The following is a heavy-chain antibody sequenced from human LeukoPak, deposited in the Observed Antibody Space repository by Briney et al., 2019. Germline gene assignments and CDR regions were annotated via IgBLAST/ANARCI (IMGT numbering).Heavy chain of an antibody. CDR3: AKDKGGYCSSTSCRYNWFDP. Sequence: GGSLRLSCAASGFTFSSYAMSWVRQAPGKGLEWVSAISGSGGSTYYADSVKGRFTISRDNSKNTLYLQMNSLRAENTAVYYCAKDKGGYCSSTSCRYNWFDPWGQGTLVTVSS. D-gene: IGHD2-2*01. V-gene: IGHV3-23*01. J-gene: IGHJ5*02. CDR1: GFTFSSYA. CDR2: ISGSGGST.